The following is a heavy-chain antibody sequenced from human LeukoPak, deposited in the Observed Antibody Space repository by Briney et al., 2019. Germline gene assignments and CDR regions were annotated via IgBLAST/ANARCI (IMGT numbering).Heavy chain of an antibody. Sequence: GASVKVTCKVSGYTLTELSMHWVRQAPGKGLAWMGGFDPEDGETIYAQKFQGRVTMTEDTSTDTAYMELSSLRSEDTAVYYCRVGDLVGMDVWGQGTTVTVSS. CDR3: RVGDLVGMDV. CDR1: GYTLTELS. D-gene: IGHD3-10*01. V-gene: IGHV1-24*01. J-gene: IGHJ6*02. CDR2: FDPEDGET.